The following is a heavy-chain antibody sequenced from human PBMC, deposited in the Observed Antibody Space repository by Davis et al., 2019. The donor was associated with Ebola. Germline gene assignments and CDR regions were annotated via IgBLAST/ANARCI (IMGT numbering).Heavy chain of an antibody. CDR2: IYYSGST. D-gene: IGHD3-3*01. V-gene: IGHV4-39*01. Sequence: MPSETLSLTCTVSGGSISSSSYYWGWIRQPPGKGLEWIGSIYYSGSTYYNPSLKSRVTISVDTSKNQFSLKLSSVTAADTAVYYCARLRYDLHGMDVWGQGTTVTVSS. CDR3: ARLRYDLHGMDV. CDR1: GGSISSSSYY. J-gene: IGHJ6*02.